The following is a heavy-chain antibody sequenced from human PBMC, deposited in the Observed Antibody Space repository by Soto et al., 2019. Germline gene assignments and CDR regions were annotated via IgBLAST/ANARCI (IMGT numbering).Heavy chain of an antibody. CDR1: GYTFTSYD. D-gene: IGHD6-6*01. CDR2: MNPNSGNT. Sequence: ASVKVSCKASGYTFTSYDINWVRQATGQGLEWMGWMNPNSGNTGYAQKFQGRVTMTRNTSISTAYMELSSLRSEDTAVYYCARESMGDSSSYYYYYYYMDVWGKGTTVTVSS. V-gene: IGHV1-8*01. CDR3: ARESMGDSSSYYYYYYYMDV. J-gene: IGHJ6*03.